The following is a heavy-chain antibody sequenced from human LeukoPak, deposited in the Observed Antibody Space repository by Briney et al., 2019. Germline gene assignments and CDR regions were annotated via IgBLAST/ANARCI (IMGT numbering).Heavy chain of an antibody. CDR2: IKQDGREK. D-gene: IGHD3-3*01. Sequence: GGSLRLSCAASGFTFSSYWMSWVRQAPGKGLEWVANIKQDGREKYYVGSVKGRFTISRDNAKNSLYLQMNSLRAEDTAVYYCARDDYDFWSGYSAAYWGQGTLVTVFS. V-gene: IGHV3-7*01. CDR3: ARDDYDFWSGYSAAY. CDR1: GFTFSSYW. J-gene: IGHJ4*02.